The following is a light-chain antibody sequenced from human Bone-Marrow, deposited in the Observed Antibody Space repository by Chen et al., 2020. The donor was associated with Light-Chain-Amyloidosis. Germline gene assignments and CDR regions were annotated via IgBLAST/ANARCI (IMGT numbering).Light chain of an antibody. V-gene: IGLV3-25*03. CDR3: QSADSSGTYEVI. CDR1: DLPTKY. CDR2: RDT. J-gene: IGLJ2*01. Sequence: YELTQPPSVSVSPGQTARITCSGDDLPTKYAYWYQQKPGQAPVLVIHRDTERPSGISERFSGSSAGTTATLTISGVQAEDEAEYHCQSADSSGTYEVIFGGGTKLTVL.